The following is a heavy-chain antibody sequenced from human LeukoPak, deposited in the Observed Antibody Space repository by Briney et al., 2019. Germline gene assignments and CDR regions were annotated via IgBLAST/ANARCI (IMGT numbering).Heavy chain of an antibody. CDR3: AKVLEWELPGWYFDL. CDR2: IQYDGNNK. J-gene: IGHJ2*01. Sequence: PGGSLRLSCAASGFTFSKYGMHWVRQAPGKGLEWLTFIQYDGNNKYYSDSVKGRFTISRDNSKNTLFLQMNSLRAEDTAVYYCAKVLEWELPGWYFDLRGRGTLVTVSS. D-gene: IGHD1-26*01. V-gene: IGHV3-30*02. CDR1: GFTFSKYG.